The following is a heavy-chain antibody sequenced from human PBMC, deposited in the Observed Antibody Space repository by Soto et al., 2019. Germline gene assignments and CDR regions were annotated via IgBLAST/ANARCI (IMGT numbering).Heavy chain of an antibody. CDR1: GYTFASYG. J-gene: IGHJ5*02. CDR3: VRRHVSATGIDWIDP. D-gene: IGHD6-13*01. V-gene: IGHV1-3*01. CDR2: INAANGDT. Sequence: SVKVSCHASGYTFASYGIHWVREAPVQRLEWMGWINAANGDTKYSPKFQGRVTITRDTSASTAYMELSSLRSEDTAVYYCVRRHVSATGIDWIDPWGQGTLVTVSS.